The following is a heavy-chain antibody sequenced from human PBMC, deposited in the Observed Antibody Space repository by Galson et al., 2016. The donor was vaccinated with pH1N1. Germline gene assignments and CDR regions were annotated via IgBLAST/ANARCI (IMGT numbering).Heavy chain of an antibody. D-gene: IGHD5-12*01. Sequence: SLRLSCAASGLTFNSYGMHWVRQAPGKGPEWVAFIRCDGSNKYYADSVKGRFTISRDNSKNMLYLQMNSLRTEDTAVYYCAKDRGYSYGRFFDYWGQGALVIVSS. J-gene: IGHJ4*02. CDR2: IRCDGSNK. CDR1: GLTFNSYG. CDR3: AKDRGYSYGRFFDY. V-gene: IGHV3-30*02.